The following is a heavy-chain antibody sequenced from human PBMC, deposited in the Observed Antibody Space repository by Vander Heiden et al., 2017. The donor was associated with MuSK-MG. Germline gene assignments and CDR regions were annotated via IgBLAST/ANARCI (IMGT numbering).Heavy chain of an antibody. CDR2: ISYDGSNK. CDR1: GFTFSSYG. J-gene: IGHJ4*02. Sequence: QVQLVESGGGVVQPGRSLRLSCAASGFTFSSYGMHWVRQAPGKGLEWVAVISYDGSNKYYADSVKGRFTISRDNSKNTLYLQMNSLRAEDTAVYYCAKSLRYCSGGSCYSLLDYWGQGTLVTVSS. D-gene: IGHD2-15*01. V-gene: IGHV3-30*18. CDR3: AKSLRYCSGGSCYSLLDY.